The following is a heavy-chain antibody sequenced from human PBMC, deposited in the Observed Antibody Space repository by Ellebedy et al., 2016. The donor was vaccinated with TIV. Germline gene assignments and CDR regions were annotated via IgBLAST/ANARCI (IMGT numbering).Heavy chain of an antibody. J-gene: IGHJ4*02. CDR2: IFHSGST. D-gene: IGHD3-22*01. V-gene: IGHV4-39*07. CDR3: GRYYDSSGGSFFDY. CDR1: GGSVDNSAHY. Sequence: MPSETLSLTCTVSGGSVDNSAHYWTWVRQPPGKGLEWIGEIFHSGSTNYNPSLKSRVTISVDKSKNQFSLKLTSVTAADTAVYYCGRYYDSSGGSFFDYWGQGTLVTVSS.